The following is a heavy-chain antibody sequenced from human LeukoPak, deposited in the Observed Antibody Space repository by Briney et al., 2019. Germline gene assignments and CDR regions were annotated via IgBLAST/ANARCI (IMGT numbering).Heavy chain of an antibody. Sequence: SVKVSCKASGGTFSSYAISWVRQAPGQGLEWMGGIIPIFGTANYAQKFQGRVTITADESTSTAYMELSSLRPEDTAVYYCARPYDSSGYTYGMDVWGQGTTVTVSS. V-gene: IGHV1-69*13. J-gene: IGHJ6*02. CDR2: IIPIFGTA. D-gene: IGHD3-22*01. CDR1: GGTFSSYA. CDR3: ARPYDSSGYTYGMDV.